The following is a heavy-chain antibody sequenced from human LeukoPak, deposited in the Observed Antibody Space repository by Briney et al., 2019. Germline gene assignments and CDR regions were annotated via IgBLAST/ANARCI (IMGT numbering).Heavy chain of an antibody. J-gene: IGHJ4*02. CDR3: ARDLYDYVWGSYRGPPDY. CDR2: ISGSGGST. Sequence: GGSLRLSCAASGFTFSSYAMSWVRQAPGKGLEWVSAISGSGGSTYYADSVKGRFTISRDNSKNTLYLQMNSLRAEDTAVYYCARDLYDYVWGSYRGPPDYWGQGTLVTVSS. V-gene: IGHV3-23*01. CDR1: GFTFSSYA. D-gene: IGHD3-16*02.